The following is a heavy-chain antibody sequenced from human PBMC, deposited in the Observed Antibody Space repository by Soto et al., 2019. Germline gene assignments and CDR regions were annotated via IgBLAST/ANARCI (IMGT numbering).Heavy chain of an antibody. Sequence: DSVKVSCKASGYIFTNNYINWARQNPLEGLEWVGPISPNSVNTTYAHNVQGRFTMTTDTSMTTAYMELSRLRSDDTAVYYCARPYCGYNTCPNWFDSWGQGALVTVSS. CDR3: ARPYCGYNTCPNWFDS. D-gene: IGHD5-12*01. CDR2: ISPNSVNT. CDR1: GYIFTNNY. V-gene: IGHV1-2*06. J-gene: IGHJ5*01.